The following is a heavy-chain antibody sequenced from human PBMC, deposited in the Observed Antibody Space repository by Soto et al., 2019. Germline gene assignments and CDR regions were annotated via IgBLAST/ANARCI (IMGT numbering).Heavy chain of an antibody. CDR3: AIATVTTDFDY. CDR2: ISYDGSNK. CDR1: GFTFSSYG. Sequence: QVQLVESGGGVVQPGRSLRLSCAASGFTFSSYGMHCVRQAPGKGLEWVAVISYDGSNKYYADSVKGRFTISRDNSKNTLYLQMNSLRAEDTAVYYCAIATVTTDFDYWGQGTLVTVSS. D-gene: IGHD4-17*01. V-gene: IGHV3-30*03. J-gene: IGHJ4*02.